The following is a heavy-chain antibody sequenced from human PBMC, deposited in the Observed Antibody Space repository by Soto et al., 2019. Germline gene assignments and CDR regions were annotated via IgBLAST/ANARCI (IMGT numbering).Heavy chain of an antibody. CDR2: ISYDKNNK. CDR3: ARAGCDGGSCYTLVGLRYGMDV. D-gene: IGHD2-15*01. V-gene: IGHV3-30-3*01. J-gene: IGHJ6*02. Sequence: QVQLVESGGGVVQPGRSLRLSCAASGFTFSSYVMYWVRQAPGKGLEWVAIISYDKNNKYYADSVKGRFTISRDNSKNTLYLQMISLRGEDTAVYYCARAGCDGGSCYTLVGLRYGMDVWGQGTTVTVSS. CDR1: GFTFSSYV.